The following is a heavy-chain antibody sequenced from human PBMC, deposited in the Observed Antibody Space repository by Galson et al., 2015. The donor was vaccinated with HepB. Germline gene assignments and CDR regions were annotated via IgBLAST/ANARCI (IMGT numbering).Heavy chain of an antibody. CDR1: GESLTDNY. J-gene: IGHJ4*02. Sequence: ETLSLTCAVFGESLTDNYWSWIRQSPVKGLEWIGEVNHSGSIHYNPSLKSRVTISLDTSKNQFSLKLNSVTAADNAVYYCARGYLYFGKLSGTYTYGKIFYFDYWGQGTLVTVSP. CDR3: ARGYLYFGKLSGTYTYGKIFYFDY. D-gene: IGHD5-18*01. V-gene: IGHV4-34*01. CDR2: VNHSGSI.